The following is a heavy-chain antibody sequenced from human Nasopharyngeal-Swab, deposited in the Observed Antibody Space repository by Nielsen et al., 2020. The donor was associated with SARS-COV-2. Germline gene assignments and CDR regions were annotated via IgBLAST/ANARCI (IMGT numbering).Heavy chain of an antibody. CDR3: ARAVAGTYYYGMDV. D-gene: IGHD6-19*01. CDR2: ISSSSSNK. Sequence: GESLKISCAASGFTFSSYSMNWVRQAPGKGLEWVSYISSSSSNKYYADSVKGRFTISRDNAKNSLYLQMNSLRAEDTAVYYCARAVAGTYYYGMDVWGQGTTVTVSS. CDR1: GFTFSSYS. V-gene: IGHV3-48*01. J-gene: IGHJ6*02.